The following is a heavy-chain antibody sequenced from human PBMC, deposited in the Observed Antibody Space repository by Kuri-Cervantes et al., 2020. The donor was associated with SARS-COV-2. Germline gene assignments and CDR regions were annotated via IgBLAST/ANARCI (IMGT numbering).Heavy chain of an antibody. J-gene: IGHJ4*02. CDR1: GGTFSSYN. Sequence: SVKISCKASGGTFSSYNIRWVRQAPGQGLEWMGGIIPIFGTANYAQKFQGRVTITTDESTSTAYMELSSLRSEDTAVYYCASFHTAMGPNYNYYGSGSQNFDYWGQGTLVTVSS. CDR2: IIPIFGTA. CDR3: ASFHTAMGPNYNYYGSGSQNFDY. D-gene: IGHD3-10*01. V-gene: IGHV1-69*05.